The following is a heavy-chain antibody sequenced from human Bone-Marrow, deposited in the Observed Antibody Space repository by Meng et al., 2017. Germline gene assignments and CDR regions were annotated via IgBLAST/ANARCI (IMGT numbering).Heavy chain of an antibody. D-gene: IGHD5-18*01. V-gene: IGHV4-34*01. CDR2: INRSGST. CDR1: GGSFSGYY. J-gene: IGHJ4*02. Sequence: SETLSLTCAVYGGSFSGYYWTWIRQPPGKGLEWIGEINRSGSTNCNPSLKSRVTISVDTSKNQFSLKLSSVTAADTAVYYCARDGSWIQLWLRYYFDYWGQGTLVTVSS. CDR3: ARDGSWIQLWLRYYFDY.